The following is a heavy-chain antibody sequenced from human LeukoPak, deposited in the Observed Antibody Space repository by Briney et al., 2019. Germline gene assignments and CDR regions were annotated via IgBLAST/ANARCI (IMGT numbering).Heavy chain of an antibody. CDR3: ARGRQNSGSYSDAFDI. Sequence: PGGSLRLSCAASGLTFSSYSMNWVRQAPGKGLEWVSSISSSSIYIYYADSLKGRFTISRDNAKNSLYLQMNSLRAEDTAVYYCARGRQNSGSYSDAFDIWGQGTMVTVSS. CDR2: ISSSSIYI. CDR1: GLTFSSYS. D-gene: IGHD1-26*01. V-gene: IGHV3-21*01. J-gene: IGHJ3*02.